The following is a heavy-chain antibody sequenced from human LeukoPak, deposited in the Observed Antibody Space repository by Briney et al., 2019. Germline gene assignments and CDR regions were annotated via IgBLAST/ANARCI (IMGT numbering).Heavy chain of an antibody. CDR1: GFTFSSYS. J-gene: IGHJ6*03. CDR2: ISSSSSTI. D-gene: IGHD3-10*01. CDR3: ARDRVVVRGVNEYYYYMDV. V-gene: IGHV3-48*04. Sequence: GGSLRLSCAASGFTFSSYSMNWVRQAPGKGLEWVSYISSSSSTIYYADSVKGRFTISRDNAKNSLYLQMNSLRAEDMAVYYCARDRVVVRGVNEYYYYMDVWGKGTTVTVSS.